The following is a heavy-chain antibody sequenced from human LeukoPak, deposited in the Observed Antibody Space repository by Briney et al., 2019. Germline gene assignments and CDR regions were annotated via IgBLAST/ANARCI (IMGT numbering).Heavy chain of an antibody. CDR2: INPSGGST. J-gene: IGHJ3*02. V-gene: IGHV1-46*01. Sequence: ASVKVSCKASGYTFTSYYMHWVRQAPGQGLEWMGIINPSGGSTSYAQKFQGRVTMTRDMSTSTVYMELSSLRSEDTAVYYCARDLERTGGRSAFDIWGQGTMVTVSS. CDR3: ARDLERTGGRSAFDI. CDR1: GYTFTSYY. D-gene: IGHD3-16*01.